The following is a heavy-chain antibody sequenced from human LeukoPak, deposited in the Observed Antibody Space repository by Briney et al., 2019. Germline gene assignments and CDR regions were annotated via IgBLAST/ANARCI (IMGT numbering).Heavy chain of an antibody. V-gene: IGHV3-48*01. D-gene: IGHD3-9*01. CDR2: ISSSSTI. Sequence: GGSLRLSCAASGFTFSSYSMNWVRQAPGKGLEWVSYISSSSTIYYADSVKGRFTISRDNAKNSLYLQMNSLRAEDTAVYYCARGDDILGYWGQGTLVTVSS. J-gene: IGHJ4*02. CDR3: ARGDDILGY. CDR1: GFTFSSYS.